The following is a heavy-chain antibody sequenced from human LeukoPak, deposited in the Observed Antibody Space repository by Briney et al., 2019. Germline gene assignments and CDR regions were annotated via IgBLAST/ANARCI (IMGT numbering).Heavy chain of an antibody. Sequence: GSLRLSCAASGFTFSSYGMSWVRQPPGKGLEWIGEINHSGSTNYNPSLKNRVTISVDTSKNQFSLKLSSVTAADTAVYYCARSSEGRYYYDSSGFSYYYYYMDVWGKGTTVTISS. D-gene: IGHD3-22*01. J-gene: IGHJ6*03. CDR3: ARSSEGRYYYDSSGFSYYYYYMDV. CDR2: INHSGST. CDR1: GFTFSSYG. V-gene: IGHV4-34*01.